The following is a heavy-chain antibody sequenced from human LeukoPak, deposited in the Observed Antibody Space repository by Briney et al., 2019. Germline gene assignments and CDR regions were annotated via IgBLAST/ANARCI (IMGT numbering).Heavy chain of an antibody. CDR1: GFTFSSYW. J-gene: IGHJ6*02. CDR2: INSDGSST. D-gene: IGHD2-15*01. Sequence: GGSLRLSCAASGFTFSSYWMHWVRQAPGKGLVWVSRINSDGSSTSYADSVKGRFTISGDNAKNTLYLQMNSLRAEDTAVYYCARAQLQSPGYCSGGSCYPSSLDVWGQGTTVTVSS. V-gene: IGHV3-74*01. CDR3: ARAQLQSPGYCSGGSCYPSSLDV.